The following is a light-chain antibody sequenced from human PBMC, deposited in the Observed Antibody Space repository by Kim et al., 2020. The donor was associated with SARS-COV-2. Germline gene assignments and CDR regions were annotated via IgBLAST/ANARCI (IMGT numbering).Light chain of an antibody. Sequence: QSALTQPASVSGSPGQSITISCTGTSSDVGAYNYVSWYQQHPGKAPKLMISDVNERPSGVSNRFSGSKSGNTASLTISGLQAEDEAYYYCSSYTTSSTVIFGGGTKVTVL. CDR2: DVN. CDR1: SSDVGAYNY. V-gene: IGLV2-14*01. J-gene: IGLJ2*01. CDR3: SSYTTSSTVI.